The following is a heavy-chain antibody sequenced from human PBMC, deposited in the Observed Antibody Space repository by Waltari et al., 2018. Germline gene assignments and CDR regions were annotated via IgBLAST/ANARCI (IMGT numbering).Heavy chain of an antibody. V-gene: IGHV4-39*07. CDR2: IYYSGST. J-gene: IGHJ6*02. Sequence: QLQLQESGPGLVKPSETLSLTCTVSGGSISSSSYYWGWIRQPPGQGLEWIGSIYYSGSTYYNPSLKSRVTISVDTSKNQFSLKLSSVTAADTAVYYCARDSCSGGRHLCYYYGMDVWGQGTTVTVSS. D-gene: IGHD2-15*01. CDR3: ARDSCSGGRHLCYYYGMDV. CDR1: GGSISSSSYY.